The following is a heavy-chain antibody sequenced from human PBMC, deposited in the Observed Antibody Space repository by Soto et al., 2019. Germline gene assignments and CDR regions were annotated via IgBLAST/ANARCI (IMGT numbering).Heavy chain of an antibody. CDR3: ARDLYDYGDYRNWLDP. CDR2: IYHTGST. V-gene: IGHV4-4*02. J-gene: IGHJ5*02. D-gene: IGHD4-17*01. CDR1: GDYISSSKW. Sequence: KSSETLSLTCAVSGDYISSSKWWSWVRQPPGKGLEWIGEIYHTGSTNYNPSLKSRVIISVDKSKNQFSLKLNSVTAADTAVYYCARDLYDYGDYRNWLDPWGQGTLVTVSS.